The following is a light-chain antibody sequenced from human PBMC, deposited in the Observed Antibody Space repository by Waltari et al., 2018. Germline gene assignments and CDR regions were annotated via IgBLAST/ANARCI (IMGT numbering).Light chain of an antibody. Sequence: QSALTQPASVSGSPGQSITISCTGTSSDVGGYNYVPCYQQHPDKPPKLMIYDVSNRPSGFSNRVSGSKSGNTASLTISGLQADDEADYYCSSYTSSSPNYVFGTGTKVTVL. J-gene: IGLJ1*01. V-gene: IGLV2-14*03. CDR1: SSDVGGYNY. CDR3: SSYTSSSPNYV. CDR2: DVS.